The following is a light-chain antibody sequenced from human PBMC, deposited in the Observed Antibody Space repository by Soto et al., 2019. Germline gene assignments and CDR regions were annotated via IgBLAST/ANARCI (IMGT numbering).Light chain of an antibody. Sequence: EIVFTQSPGTLSLSPGERATLSRRASQSVTSNYLAWYQQKPGQAPRLLIYGASSRATGIPDRFSGSGSGTHFTLTISRLEPEDFAVYYCQQYGNPRWTFGQGTKVDIK. CDR1: QSVTSNY. V-gene: IGKV3-20*01. CDR3: QQYGNPRWT. J-gene: IGKJ1*01. CDR2: GAS.